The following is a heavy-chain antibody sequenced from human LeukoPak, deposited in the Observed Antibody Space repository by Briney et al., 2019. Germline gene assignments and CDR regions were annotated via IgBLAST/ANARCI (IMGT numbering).Heavy chain of an antibody. CDR2: ISGSGGST. J-gene: IGHJ3*02. V-gene: IGHV3-23*01. CDR1: GFTFSSYA. CDR3: AKLGFVVGATTNAFDI. Sequence: GGSLRLSCAASGFTFSSYAMSWVRQAPGKGLEWVSAISGSGGSTYYADSVKGRFTISRDNSKNTLYLQMNSLRAEDTAVYYCAKLGFVVGATTNAFDIWGQGTMVTVSS. D-gene: IGHD1-26*01.